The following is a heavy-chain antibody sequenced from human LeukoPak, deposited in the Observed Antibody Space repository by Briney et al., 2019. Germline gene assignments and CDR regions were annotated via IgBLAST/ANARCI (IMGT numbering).Heavy chain of an antibody. Sequence: PSQTLSLTCTVSGGSISSGVYRWSWIRQRPGEGLQWIGYICSSGSAYYNPSLKSRVTMSIDTSNNQFSLKLNSVTAADTAVYYCAREPRGWSFFDYWGQGTLVTVSS. CDR2: ICSSGSA. CDR3: AREPRGWSFFDY. J-gene: IGHJ4*02. CDR1: GGSISSGVYR. D-gene: IGHD3-16*02. V-gene: IGHV4-31*03.